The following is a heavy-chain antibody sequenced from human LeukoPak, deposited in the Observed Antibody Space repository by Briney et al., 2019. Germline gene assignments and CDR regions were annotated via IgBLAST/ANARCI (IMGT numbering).Heavy chain of an antibody. CDR1: GYSFTSYW. J-gene: IGHJ4*02. CDR2: IYPGDSDT. D-gene: IGHD1-26*01. V-gene: IGHV5-51*01. CDR3: AIRCGSYLYYFDY. Sequence: GESLKISCKGSGYSFTSYWIGWVRQMPGKGLEWMGIIYPGDSDTRYSPPFQGPVTISADKSISTAYLQCSSLKASDTAMYYCAIRCGSYLYYFDYWGQGTLVTVSS.